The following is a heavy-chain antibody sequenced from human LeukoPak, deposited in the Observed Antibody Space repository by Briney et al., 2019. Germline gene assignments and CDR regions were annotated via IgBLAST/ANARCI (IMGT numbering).Heavy chain of an antibody. CDR1: GFTFSSYA. Sequence: GGSLRLSCAASGFTFSSYAMSWVRQAPGKGLEWVSAISGSGGSTYYADSVKGRFTISRDNSKNTLYLQMNSLRAEDTAVYYCAKAEYSSGWYGRDAFDIWGQGTMVTVPS. D-gene: IGHD6-19*01. J-gene: IGHJ3*02. CDR2: ISGSGGST. CDR3: AKAEYSSGWYGRDAFDI. V-gene: IGHV3-23*01.